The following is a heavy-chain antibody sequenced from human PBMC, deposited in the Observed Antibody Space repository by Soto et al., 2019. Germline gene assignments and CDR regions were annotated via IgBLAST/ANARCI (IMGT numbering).Heavy chain of an antibody. CDR3: ARHCFGLLWFGESSGYGMDV. D-gene: IGHD3-10*01. CDR2: IYYSGST. Sequence: SETLSLTCTITSDSILSSSYYWDWIRQTPGKGLEWIGSIYYSGSTYYNPSLKSRVTISVDTSKNQFSLKLSSVTAADTAVYYCARHCFGLLWFGESSGYGMDVWGQGTTVT. CDR1: SDSILSSSYY. J-gene: IGHJ6*02. V-gene: IGHV4-39*01.